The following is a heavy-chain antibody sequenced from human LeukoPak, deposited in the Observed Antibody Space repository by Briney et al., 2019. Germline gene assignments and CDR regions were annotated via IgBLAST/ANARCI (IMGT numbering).Heavy chain of an antibody. CDR2: IYENGSTT. D-gene: IGHD2-21*01. V-gene: IGHV3-23*01. J-gene: IGHJ4*02. CDR3: AKDFRIGYSAHFDY. Sequence: GGSLRLSCVGSGLPFRSHAMSWVRQAPEKGLEFVSGIYENGSTTYYADSVKGRFSISRDNSKNTLYLQMDSLRGEDTAVYYCAKDFRIGYSAHFDYWGQGALVTVSS. CDR1: GLPFRSHA.